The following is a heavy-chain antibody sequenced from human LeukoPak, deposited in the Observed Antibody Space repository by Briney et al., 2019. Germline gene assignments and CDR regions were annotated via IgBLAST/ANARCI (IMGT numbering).Heavy chain of an antibody. D-gene: IGHD2-2*01. CDR3: TTVRDCSSTSCSYYYYYMDV. CDR1: GFTFSNAW. V-gene: IGHV3-15*01. J-gene: IGHJ6*03. CDR2: IKSKTDGGTT. Sequence: GGSLRLSCAASGFTFSNAWMSWVRQAPGKGLEWVGRIKSKTDGGTTDYAAPVKGRLTISRDDPKNTLYLQMNSLKTEDTAVYYCTTVRDCSSTSCSYYYYYMDVWGKGTTVTVSS.